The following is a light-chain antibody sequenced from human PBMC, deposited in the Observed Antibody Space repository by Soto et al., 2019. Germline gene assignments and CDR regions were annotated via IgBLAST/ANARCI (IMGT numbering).Light chain of an antibody. J-gene: IGLJ2*01. CDR2: EVF. V-gene: IGLV2-14*01. CDR3: SSYTSTSTLL. Sequence: QSALTQPASVSGSPGQSITISCLGTSSDVGGSNSVSWFQHLPGKAPKLMISEVFHRPSGISSRFSGSKSGNTASLTISGLRPEDEGHYYCSSYTSTSTLLFGGGTKLTVL. CDR1: SSDVGGSNS.